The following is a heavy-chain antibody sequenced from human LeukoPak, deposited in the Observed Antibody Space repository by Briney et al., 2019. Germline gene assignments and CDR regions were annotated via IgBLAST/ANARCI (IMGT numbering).Heavy chain of an antibody. CDR1: GFTFSSYG. J-gene: IGHJ6*03. CDR3: AKASRFGYSYGPREYFYYMDV. CDR2: ISGSGGST. Sequence: GGSLRLSCAASGFTFSSYGLTWVRQAPGKGLEWVSTISGSGGSTYYADSVKGRFTISRDNSKNTLYLQMNSLRAEDTAVYYCAKASRFGYSYGPREYFYYMDVWGKGTTVTISS. D-gene: IGHD5-18*01. V-gene: IGHV3-23*01.